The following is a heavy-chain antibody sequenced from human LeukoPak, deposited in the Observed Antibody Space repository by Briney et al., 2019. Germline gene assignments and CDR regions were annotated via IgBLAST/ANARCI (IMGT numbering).Heavy chain of an antibody. V-gene: IGHV1-69*01. D-gene: IGHD2-2*01. CDR1: GGTFSSYA. CDR2: IIPIFGTA. CDR3: ARDGEYCSSTSCYLSQSYYYYMDV. Sequence: ASVKVSCKASGGTFSSYAISWVRQAPGQGLEWMGGIIPIFGTANYAQKFQGRVTITADESTSTAYMELSSLRSEDTAVYYCARDGEYCSSTSCYLSQSYYYYMDVWGKGTTVTVSS. J-gene: IGHJ6*03.